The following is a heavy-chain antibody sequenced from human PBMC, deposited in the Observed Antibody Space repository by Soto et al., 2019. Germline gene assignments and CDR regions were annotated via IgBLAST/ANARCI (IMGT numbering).Heavy chain of an antibody. V-gene: IGHV1-3*05. Sequence: QVQLVQSGAEEKKPGASVKVSCKASGYTFTSYAMHWVRQAPGQRLEWMGWINAGNGNTKYSQKFQGRVTITRDTSANTASMEPSSLRSEDTAVYSWARGAGPMIEWHWGQGTLVTVSS. CDR3: ARGAGPMIEWH. CDR2: INAGNGNT. CDR1: GYTFTSYA. J-gene: IGHJ4*02. D-gene: IGHD3-22*01.